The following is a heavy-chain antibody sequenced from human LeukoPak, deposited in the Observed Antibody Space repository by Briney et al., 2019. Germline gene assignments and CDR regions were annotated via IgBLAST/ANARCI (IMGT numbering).Heavy chain of an antibody. CDR3: ARSAADSSGRNWFDP. CDR2: MNPNSGNT. D-gene: IGHD3-22*01. Sequence: GASVKVSCKASGYTFTSYDINWVRQATGQGLEWMGWMNPNSGNTGYAQKFQGRVTMTRNTSISTAYMELSSLRSEDTAVYYRARSAADSSGRNWFDPWGQGTLVTVSS. CDR1: GYTFTSYD. V-gene: IGHV1-8*01. J-gene: IGHJ5*02.